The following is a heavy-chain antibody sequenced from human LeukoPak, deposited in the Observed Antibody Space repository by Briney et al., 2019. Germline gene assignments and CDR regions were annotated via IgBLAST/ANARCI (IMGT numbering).Heavy chain of an antibody. V-gene: IGHV3-23*01. J-gene: IGHJ4*02. CDR2: ISGSGGST. Sequence: PGVSLRLSCAASGFTFNNYAMSWVRQAPGKGLEWVSAISGSGGSTYYTDSVTGRFTISRDNSKNTLYLQMNSLRAEDTALYYCASLDYFDSSDYGDYWGQGTLVTVSS. D-gene: IGHD3-22*01. CDR1: GFTFNNYA. CDR3: ASLDYFDSSDYGDY.